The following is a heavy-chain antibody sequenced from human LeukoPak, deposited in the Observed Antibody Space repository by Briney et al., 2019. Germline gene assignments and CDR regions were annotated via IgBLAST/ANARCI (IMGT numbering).Heavy chain of an antibody. CDR1: GGSISSGGYS. J-gene: IGHJ4*02. V-gene: IGHV4-30-2*01. CDR2: IYHSWST. CDR3: ARAWRDQGRVPAAMFDY. D-gene: IGHD2-2*01. Sequence: SQTLSLTCAVSGGSISSGGYSWSWIRQPPGQGLEWIGYIYHSWSTYYNPSLNSRVTISVDRSKNQFSLKLSSVTAADTAVYYCARAWRDQGRVPAAMFDYWGQGTLVTASS.